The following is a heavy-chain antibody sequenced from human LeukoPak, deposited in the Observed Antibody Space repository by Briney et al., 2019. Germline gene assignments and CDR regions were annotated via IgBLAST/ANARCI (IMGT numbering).Heavy chain of an antibody. D-gene: IGHD5-12*01. CDR2: INESGST. V-gene: IGHV4-34*01. CDR1: GGSFSGYY. CDR3: ARGWKRGYSGYGGFFDY. J-gene: IGHJ4*02. Sequence: SETLSLTCGVSGGSFSGYYWSWIRQSPGKGLEWIGEINESGSTNYNPSLKSRVTISVDTSKNQFSLKLSSVTAADTAVYYCARGWKRGYSGYGGFFDYWGQGTLVTVSS.